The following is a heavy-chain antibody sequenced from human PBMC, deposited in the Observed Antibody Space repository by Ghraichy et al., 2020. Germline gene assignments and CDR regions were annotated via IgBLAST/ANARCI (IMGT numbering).Heavy chain of an antibody. Sequence: SETLSLTCTVSGGSISSYYWSWIRQPPGKGLEWIGYIYTSGSTNYNPSLKSRVTISVDTSKNQFSLKLSSVTAADTAVYYCARHGLLNYYYGMDVWGQGTTVTVSS. CDR2: IYTSGST. V-gene: IGHV4-4*09. D-gene: IGHD1-26*01. J-gene: IGHJ6*02. CDR1: GGSISSYY. CDR3: ARHGLLNYYYGMDV.